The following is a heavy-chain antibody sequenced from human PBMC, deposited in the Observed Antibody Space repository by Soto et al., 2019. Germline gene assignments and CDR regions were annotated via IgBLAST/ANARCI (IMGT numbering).Heavy chain of an antibody. CDR2: IYTSGST. D-gene: IGHD3-10*01. V-gene: IGHV4-4*07. J-gene: IGHJ4*02. CDR3: ARENYYGSGSWGPPDY. Sequence: QVQLQESGPGLVKPSETLSLTCTVSGGSISSYYWSWIRQPAGKGLEWIGRIYTSGSTNYNPSLKSRVTMSVDTSKHQCSLKLSSVTAADTAVYYCARENYYGSGSWGPPDYWGQGTLVTVSS. CDR1: GGSISSYY.